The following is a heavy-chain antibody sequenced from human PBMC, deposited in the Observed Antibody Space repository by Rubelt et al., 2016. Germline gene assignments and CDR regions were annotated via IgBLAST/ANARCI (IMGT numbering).Heavy chain of an antibody. CDR1: GGTFSSYA. CDR3: ARDDCSSTSCSPQG. CDR2: IIPILGIA. J-gene: IGHJ4*02. V-gene: IGHV1-69*04. D-gene: IGHD2-2*01. Sequence: QVQLVQSGAEVKKPGSSVKVSCKASGGTFSSYAISWVRQAPGQGLEWMGRIIPILGIANYAQKFQGRVTSTADKSTRAADMGLSSLRSGDTAVYYCARDDCSSTSCSPQGWGQGTLVTVSS.